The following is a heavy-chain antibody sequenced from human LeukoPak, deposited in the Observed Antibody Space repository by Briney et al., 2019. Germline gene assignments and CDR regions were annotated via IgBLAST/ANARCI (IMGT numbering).Heavy chain of an antibody. J-gene: IGHJ6*02. CDR1: GFTSTTSA. D-gene: IGHD3-22*01. V-gene: IGHV1-58*01. Sequence: SVKVSCKASGFTSTTSAVQWVRQARGQRLEWIGWIVVGSGNTNYAQKFQERVTITRDMSTSTVYMDLSSQRSEDTAVYYCAAASNYYDRSNYYSYAMDVWGQGTTVTVSS. CDR2: IVVGSGNT. CDR3: AAASNYYDRSNYYSYAMDV.